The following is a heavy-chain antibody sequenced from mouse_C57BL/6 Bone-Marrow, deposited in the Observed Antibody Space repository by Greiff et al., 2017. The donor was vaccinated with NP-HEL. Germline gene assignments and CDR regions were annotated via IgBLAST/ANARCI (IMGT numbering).Heavy chain of an antibody. CDR3: ARSGDYYGSSYDWYFDV. V-gene: IGHV1-64*01. CDR2: IHPNSGST. J-gene: IGHJ1*03. Sequence: VQLQQPGAELVKPGASVKLSCKASGYTFTSYWMHWVKQRPGQGLEWIGMIHPNSGSTNYNEKFKSKATLTVDKSSSTAYMQLSSLTSEDSAVYYCARSGDYYGSSYDWYFDVWGTGTTVTVSS. D-gene: IGHD1-1*01. CDR1: GYTFTSYW.